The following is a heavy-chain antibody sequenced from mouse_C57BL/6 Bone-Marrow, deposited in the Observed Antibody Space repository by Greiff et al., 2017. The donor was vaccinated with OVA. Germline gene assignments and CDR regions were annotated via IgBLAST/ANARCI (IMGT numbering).Heavy chain of an antibody. CDR2: IDPETGGT. Sequence: QVQLQQSGAELVRPGASVTLSCKASGYTFTDYEMHWVKQTPVHGLEWIGAIDPETGGTAYNQKFKGKAILTAAKSSSTAYMELRSLTSEDSAVYYCTRGCSNYYAMDYWGQGTAVTVSS. CDR1: GYTFTDYE. V-gene: IGHV1-15*01. D-gene: IGHD2-5*01. CDR3: TRGCSNYYAMDY. J-gene: IGHJ4*01.